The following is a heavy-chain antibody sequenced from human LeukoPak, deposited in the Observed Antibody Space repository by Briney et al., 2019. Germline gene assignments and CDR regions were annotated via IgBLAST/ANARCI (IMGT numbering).Heavy chain of an antibody. Sequence: SETLSLTCTVSGGSVSSYYWSWIRQPAGKGLEWIGRIYTSGSTNYNPSLKSRVTISVDTSKNQFSLKVSSVTAADTAVYYCARGTSSYYSDYMDVWGKGTPVTVSS. CDR1: GGSVSSYY. J-gene: IGHJ6*03. V-gene: IGHV4-4*07. D-gene: IGHD6-6*01. CDR2: IYTSGST. CDR3: ARGTSSYYSDYMDV.